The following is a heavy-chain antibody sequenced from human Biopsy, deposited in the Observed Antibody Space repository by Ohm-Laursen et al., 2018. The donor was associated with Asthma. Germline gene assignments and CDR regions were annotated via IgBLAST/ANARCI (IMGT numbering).Heavy chain of an antibody. V-gene: IGHV3-30*18. CDR3: AKDVFPGWELRRGPDY. CDR1: GFTFSNYV. Sequence: SLRLSCAAPGFTFSNYVMHWVRQAPGKGLDWVAVISFDGSNKNYTDSVKGRFTISRDNSRNTLHLQMNSLRAEDTAVYYCAKDVFPGWELRRGPDYWGQGTLVTVSS. J-gene: IGHJ4*02. D-gene: IGHD1-26*01. CDR2: ISFDGSNK.